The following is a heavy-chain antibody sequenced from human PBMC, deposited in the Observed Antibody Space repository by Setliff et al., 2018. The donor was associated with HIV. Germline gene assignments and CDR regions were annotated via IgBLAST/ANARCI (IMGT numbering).Heavy chain of an antibody. CDR3: ARDLSTDSSGPYYHMDV. CDR1: GDSISSTSYY. CDR2: LYSGGST. V-gene: IGHV4-39*02. D-gene: IGHD3-22*01. J-gene: IGHJ6*03. Sequence: SETLSLTCTVSGDSISSTSYYWAWLRQPPGKGLEWIGSLYSGGSTYYTPSLKSRVTISGDTSKNQVSLNLRSVTAADTAVYYCARDLSTDSSGPYYHMDVWGRGTTVTVSS.